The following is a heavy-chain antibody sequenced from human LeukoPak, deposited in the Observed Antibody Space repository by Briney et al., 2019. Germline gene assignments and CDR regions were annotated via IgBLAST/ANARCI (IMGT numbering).Heavy chain of an antibody. D-gene: IGHD2-15*01. V-gene: IGHV4-39*07. CDR3: ARGRLGVIVVVVAATRGHFDY. J-gene: IGHJ4*02. CDR2: IHYSGST. Sequence: SETLSLTCTVSGGSIGSNTYYWAWIRQPPGKGLEWIGSIHYSGSTYYNPSLQSRVTMSLDTSKNHFSLRLNSVTAADTAVYYCARGRLGVIVVVVAATRGHFDYWGQGTLVTVSS. CDR1: GGSIGSNTYY.